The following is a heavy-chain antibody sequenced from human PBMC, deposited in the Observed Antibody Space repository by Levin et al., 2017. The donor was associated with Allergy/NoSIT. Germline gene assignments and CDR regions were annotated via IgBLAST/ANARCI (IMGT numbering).Heavy chain of an antibody. CDR2: ISDYNGHT. CDR1: GYSFPSYG. CDR3: ARDGTYYDILTPYYGGGYYHMDV. V-gene: IGHV1-18*01. D-gene: IGHD3-9*01. Sequence: GESLKISCKASGYSFPSYGISWVRQAPGQGLEWMGWISDYNGHTNYAQKFQGRVSMTTDTSTSTAFMELRSLRSDDTAVYFCARDGTYYDILTPYYGGGYYHMDVWGQGTTVTVSS. J-gene: IGHJ6*02.